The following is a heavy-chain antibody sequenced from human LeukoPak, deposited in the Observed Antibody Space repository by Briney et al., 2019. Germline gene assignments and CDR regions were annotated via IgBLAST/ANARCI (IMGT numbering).Heavy chain of an antibody. CDR2: IRYDGINK. J-gene: IGHJ4*02. D-gene: IGHD3-22*01. V-gene: IGHV3-30*02. CDR1: GFIFSSYG. Sequence: GGSLRLSCAASGFIFSSYGMHWVRQAPGKGLEWVAFIRYDGINKYYADSVKGRFTVSRDNSKNTLYLQMNSLRADDTAVYYCAREASDTSGYYYAPSDGFEYWGQGTLVTVSS. CDR3: AREASDTSGYYYAPSDGFEY.